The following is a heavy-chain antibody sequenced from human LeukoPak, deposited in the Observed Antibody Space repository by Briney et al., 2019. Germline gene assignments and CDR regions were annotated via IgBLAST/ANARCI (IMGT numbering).Heavy chain of an antibody. V-gene: IGHV4-59*01. J-gene: IGHJ4*02. CDR3: ARLFHPALSGNYPFDY. Sequence: PSETLSLTCTVSGDSISGYYWSWVRQPPGKGLEWIAYIYYSGSTSYNPSLNSRVTISVDTSKNQFSLKLNSVTAADTAVYYCARLFHPALSGNYPFDYWGQGTLVTVSS. CDR1: GDSISGYY. CDR2: IYYSGST. D-gene: IGHD1-26*01.